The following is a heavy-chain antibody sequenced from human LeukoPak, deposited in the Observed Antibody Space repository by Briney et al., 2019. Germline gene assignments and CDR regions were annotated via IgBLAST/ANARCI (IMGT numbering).Heavy chain of an antibody. Sequence: GGSLRLSCAASGFTFSSNGMHWVRQAPGKGLEWVAVIWYDGSNKYYADSVKGRFTISRDNSKNTLYLQMNSLRAEDTAVYYCARDCSSTSCRYFDYWGQGTLVTVSS. CDR3: ARDCSSTSCRYFDY. CDR2: IWYDGSNK. D-gene: IGHD2-2*01. J-gene: IGHJ4*02. V-gene: IGHV3-33*01. CDR1: GFTFSSNG.